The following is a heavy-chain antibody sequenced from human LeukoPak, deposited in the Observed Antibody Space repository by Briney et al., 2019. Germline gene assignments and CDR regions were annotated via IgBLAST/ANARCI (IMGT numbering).Heavy chain of an antibody. CDR2: MSPNSGDT. V-gene: IGHV1-8*01. CDR3: AGGPPNWGYDY. Sequence: ASVKVSCKASGYTFTSYDFNWVRQATGQRPEWMGWMSPNSGDTGYAQKFQDRVTMTRNTSISTAYMELSSLRSDDTAVYYCAGGPPNWGYDYWGPGTLVTVSS. CDR1: GYTFTSYD. J-gene: IGHJ4*02. D-gene: IGHD7-27*01.